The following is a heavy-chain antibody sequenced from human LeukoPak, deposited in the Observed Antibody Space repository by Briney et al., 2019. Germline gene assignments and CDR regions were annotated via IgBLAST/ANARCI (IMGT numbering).Heavy chain of an antibody. CDR2: IYHSGLI. CDR1: GYSISSGYY. V-gene: IGHV4-38-2*02. CDR3: MSNYLQGGYYFNS. J-gene: IGHJ4*02. D-gene: IGHD2/OR15-2a*01. Sequence: PSETLSLTCNVSGYSISSGYYWGWIRQPPGKGLEWIANIYHSGLIYYNPSLKSRITISMDTSKNQFSLNLRSVTAVATAVYYCMSNYLQGGYYFNSWGQGTLVTVSS.